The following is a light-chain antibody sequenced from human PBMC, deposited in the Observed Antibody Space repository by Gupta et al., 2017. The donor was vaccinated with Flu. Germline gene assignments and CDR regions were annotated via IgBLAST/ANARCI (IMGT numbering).Light chain of an antibody. CDR2: RND. V-gene: IGLV1-47*01. J-gene: IGLJ3*02. CDR3: AAWDDSHSVQWM. Sequence: RSNIGSNYVHWYQQLTGTAPKLLIDRNDQRPSGVPDRFSGSKSDTSASLAISGLRSEDEGDYFCAAWDDSHSVQWMVGGGTRLTVL. CDR1: RSNIGSNY.